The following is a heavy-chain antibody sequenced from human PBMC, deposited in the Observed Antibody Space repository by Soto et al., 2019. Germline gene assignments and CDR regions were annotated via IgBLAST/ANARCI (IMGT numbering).Heavy chain of an antibody. CDR2: INAGNGNT. J-gene: IGHJ5*02. CDR3: ARDAVYDILTGSGWCDP. Sequence: GASVKVSCKASGYTFTSYAMHWVRQAPGQRLEWMGWINAGNGNTKYSQKFQGRVTITRDTSASTAYMELSSLRSEDTAVYYCARDAVYDILTGSGWCDPWGQGTLVTVS. D-gene: IGHD3-9*01. CDR1: GYTFTSYA. V-gene: IGHV1-3*01.